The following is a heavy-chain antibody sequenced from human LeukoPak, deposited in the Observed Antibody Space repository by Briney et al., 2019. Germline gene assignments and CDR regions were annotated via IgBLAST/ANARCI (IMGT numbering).Heavy chain of an antibody. CDR2: IYSGGST. Sequence: PGGSLRLSCAASGFTVSTNYMSWVRQAPGKGLEWVSFIYSGGSTYYGDSVKGRFTISRDSSKNTLYLQMNSLRAEDTAVYYCARWAMVGVPYGMDVWGQGPTVTVSS. J-gene: IGHJ6*02. V-gene: IGHV3-66*01. CDR3: ARWAMVGVPYGMDV. D-gene: IGHD3-10*01. CDR1: GFTVSTNY.